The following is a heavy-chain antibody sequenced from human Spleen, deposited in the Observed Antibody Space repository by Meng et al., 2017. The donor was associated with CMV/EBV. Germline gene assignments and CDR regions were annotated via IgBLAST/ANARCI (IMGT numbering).Heavy chain of an antibody. V-gene: IGHV1-2*02. J-gene: IGHJ5*02. CDR1: GYTFTGYY. CDR3: ARPGVAGTGGWFDP. Sequence: ASVKVSCKASGYTFTGYYMHWVRQAPGQGLEWMGWINPNSGGTNYAQKFRGRVTMTRDTSISTAYMELSRLRSDDTAVYYCARPGVAGTGGWFDPWGQGTLVTVSS. CDR2: INPNSGGT. D-gene: IGHD6-19*01.